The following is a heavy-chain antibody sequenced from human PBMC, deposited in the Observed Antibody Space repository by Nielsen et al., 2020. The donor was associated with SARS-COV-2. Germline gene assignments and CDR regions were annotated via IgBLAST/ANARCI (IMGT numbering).Heavy chain of an antibody. V-gene: IGHV1-2*02. CDR2: INPNSAGT. CDR3: ARGRWLPLPGDY. Sequence: ASVKVSCKASGYTFTGYYMHWVRQAPGQGLEWMGWINPNSAGTNYAQKFQGRVTMTRDTSISTACMELSRLTSDDTAVYYCARGRWLPLPGDYWGQGTLVTVSS. J-gene: IGHJ4*02. D-gene: IGHD5-24*01. CDR1: GYTFTGYY.